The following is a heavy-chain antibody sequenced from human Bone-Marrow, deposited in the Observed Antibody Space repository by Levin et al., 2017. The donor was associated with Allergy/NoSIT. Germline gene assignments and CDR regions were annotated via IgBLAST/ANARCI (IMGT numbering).Heavy chain of an antibody. CDR2: INPNSGDT. V-gene: IGHV1-2*02. J-gene: IGHJ4*02. Sequence: GESLKISCQASGYTFTGYYLHWVRQAPGQGLEWMGWINPNSGDTNSAQKFQGRVTMTRDTSITTAYMELSRLTSDDTAVYYCARERSITIFGVVPTKTSDYWGQGTLVTVSS. D-gene: IGHD3-3*01. CDR3: ARERSITIFGVVPTKTSDY. CDR1: GYTFTGYY.